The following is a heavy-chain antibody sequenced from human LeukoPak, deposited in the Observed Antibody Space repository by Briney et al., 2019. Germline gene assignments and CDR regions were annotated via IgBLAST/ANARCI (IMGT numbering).Heavy chain of an antibody. CDR3: ARRTVVLDY. D-gene: IGHD4-23*01. Sequence: SETLSLTCTVSGGSINNYYWSWVRQPPGKGLEWIGYIYYSGSTTYNPSLKSRVTISVDTSKNQFSLMLSSVTAADTAVYCCARRTVVLDYWGQGALVTVSS. V-gene: IGHV4-59*08. J-gene: IGHJ4*02. CDR2: IYYSGST. CDR1: GGSINNYY.